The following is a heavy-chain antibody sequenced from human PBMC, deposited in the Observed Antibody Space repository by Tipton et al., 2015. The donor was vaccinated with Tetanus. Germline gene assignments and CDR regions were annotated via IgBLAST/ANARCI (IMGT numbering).Heavy chain of an antibody. CDR3: ANLAY. J-gene: IGHJ4*02. CDR2: ISWNSGSI. CDR1: GFTFDDYA. Sequence: SLRLSCAASGFTFDDYAMHWVRQAPGKGLEWVSGISWNSGSIGYADSVKGRFTISRDNAKNSLYLQMNSLRAEDTALYYCANLAYWGQGTLVTVSS. V-gene: IGHV3-9*01.